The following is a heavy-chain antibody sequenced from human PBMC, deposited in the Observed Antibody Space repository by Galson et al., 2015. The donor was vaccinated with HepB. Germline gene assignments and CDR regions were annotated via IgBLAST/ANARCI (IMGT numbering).Heavy chain of an antibody. V-gene: IGHV3-7*03. CDR3: ARDRRPGVYSGMEV. D-gene: IGHD4-11*01. CDR1: GFSFSSYW. CDR2: IKQDGREK. Sequence: SLRLSCAASGFSFSSYWMSWVRQAPGKGLEWVANIKQDGREKYYVDSVKGRFTISRDNAKNTLYLQMNTLRVEDTAVYYCARDRRPGVYSGMEVWGQGTTVTVSS. J-gene: IGHJ6*02.